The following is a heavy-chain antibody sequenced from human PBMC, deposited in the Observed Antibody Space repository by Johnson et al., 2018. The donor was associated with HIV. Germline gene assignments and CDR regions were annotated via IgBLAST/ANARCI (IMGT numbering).Heavy chain of an antibody. CDR1: GFTFSTYG. D-gene: IGHD2-21*02. CDR3: ARDGSGHAVVVTATRRGYGFGLDM. J-gene: IGHJ3*02. CDR2: MWYDGSNK. V-gene: IGHV3-33*01. Sequence: QVQLVESGGGVVQPGGSLRLSCAASGFTFSTYGMHWVRQAPGKGLEWVAVMWYDGSNKYYADSVKGRFSVSRDNSKNTLYLQMNSLGLGDTAVYYCARDGSGHAVVVTATRRGYGFGLDMWGQGTMVTVSS.